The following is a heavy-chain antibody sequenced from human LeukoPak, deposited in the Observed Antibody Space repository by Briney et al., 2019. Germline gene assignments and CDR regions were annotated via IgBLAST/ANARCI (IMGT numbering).Heavy chain of an antibody. CDR1: GGSLSSYY. CDR3: ARLRGGSYFGYYYYGMDV. CDR2: IYYSGSP. D-gene: IGHD1-26*01. Sequence: SETLSLTCTVSGGSLSSYYWSWIRQPPGKGLEWIGYIYYSGSPKYNPSLKSRVTISVDTSKNQFSLKLSSVTAADTAVYYCARLRGGSYFGYYYYGMDVWGQGTTVTVSS. V-gene: IGHV4-59*08. J-gene: IGHJ6*02.